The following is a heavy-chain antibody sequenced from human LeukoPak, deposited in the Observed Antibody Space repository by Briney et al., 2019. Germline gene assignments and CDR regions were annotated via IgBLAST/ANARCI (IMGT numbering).Heavy chain of an antibody. CDR2: IRYDGRNK. D-gene: IGHD3-10*01. J-gene: IGHJ6*03. CDR1: GFTFSSYG. Sequence: GGSLRLSCAASGFTFSSYGMHWVRQAPGKGLDWVAFIRYDGRNKYYADSVKGRFTISRDNSKNTLYLQMNSLRAEDTAVYYCAKRPRTMVRGRGHLPYYMDVWGKGTTVTVSS. V-gene: IGHV3-30*02. CDR3: AKRPRTMVRGRGHLPYYMDV.